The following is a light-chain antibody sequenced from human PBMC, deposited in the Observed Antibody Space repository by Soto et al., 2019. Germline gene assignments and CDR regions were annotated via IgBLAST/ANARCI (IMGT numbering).Light chain of an antibody. CDR1: QSVSRK. CDR3: HQYGSSPGT. Sequence: EIVMTHSPATLSVSPGERATLSCRASQSVSRKLAWYQQTRGQAPRLLIYGASTRATGVPASFSGSGSGTDFTLTISRLEPEDFAVYYCHQYGSSPGTFGQGTKVDIK. J-gene: IGKJ1*01. CDR2: GAS. V-gene: IGKV3-15*01.